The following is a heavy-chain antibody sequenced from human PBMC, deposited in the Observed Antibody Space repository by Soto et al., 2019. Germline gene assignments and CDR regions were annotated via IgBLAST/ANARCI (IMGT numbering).Heavy chain of an antibody. CDR3: ARDLEFRDGNISHLDY. J-gene: IGHJ4*02. D-gene: IGHD3-10*01. CDR2: ISTFNGNT. Sequence: QVQLVQSGGEVKKPGASVKVSCKTSGYTFINYGITWVRQAPGQELEWRGWISTFNGNTNYAQKFQGRVTITADASTNTVYLEVSSLRSQDTAVYYSARDLEFRDGNISHLDYWGQGTLVTVSS. CDR1: GYTFINYG. V-gene: IGHV1-18*04.